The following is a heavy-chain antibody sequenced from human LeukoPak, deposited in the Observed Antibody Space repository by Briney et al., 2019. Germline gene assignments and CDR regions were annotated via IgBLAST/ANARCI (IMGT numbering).Heavy chain of an antibody. Sequence: GGSLRLSCAASGFTFSSYGMHWVRQAPGKGLEWVAVISYDGSNKYYADSVKGRFTISRVNSKNTLYLQMNSLRAEDTAVYYCAKGSDGHSDYWGQGTLVTVSS. CDR2: ISYDGSNK. J-gene: IGHJ4*02. D-gene: IGHD2-15*01. V-gene: IGHV3-30*18. CDR1: GFTFSSYG. CDR3: AKGSDGHSDY.